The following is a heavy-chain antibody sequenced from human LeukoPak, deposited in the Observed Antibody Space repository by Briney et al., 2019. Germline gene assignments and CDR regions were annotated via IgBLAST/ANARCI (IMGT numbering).Heavy chain of an antibody. V-gene: IGHV3-66*01. Sequence: GGSLRLSCAASGFTVSSNYMSWVRQAPGKGLEWVSVIYSGGSTYYADSVKGRFTISRDNSKNTLYLQMNSLRAEDTAVYYCTRDYPYYYDSSGYYSFDYWGQGTLVTVSS. CDR3: TRDYPYYYDSSGYYSFDY. D-gene: IGHD3-22*01. J-gene: IGHJ4*02. CDR2: IYSGGST. CDR1: GFTVSSNY.